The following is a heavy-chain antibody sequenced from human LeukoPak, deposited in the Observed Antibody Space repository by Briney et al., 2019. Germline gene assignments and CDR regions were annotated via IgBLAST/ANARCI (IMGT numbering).Heavy chain of an antibody. CDR3: ARGITIFGVVPEPYYFDY. J-gene: IGHJ4*02. V-gene: IGHV1-18*01. CDR2: ISTYNGNT. Sequence: ASVKVSCKASGYTFTSYGISWVREAPGQGLEWMGWISTYNGNTNYAQKFQGRVTMTTDTSTSTAYMELRSLRSDDTAVYYCARGITIFGVVPEPYYFDYWGQGTLVTVSS. CDR1: GYTFTSYG. D-gene: IGHD3-3*01.